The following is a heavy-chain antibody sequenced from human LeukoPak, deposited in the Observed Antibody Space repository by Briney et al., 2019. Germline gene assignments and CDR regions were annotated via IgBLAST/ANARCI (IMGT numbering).Heavy chain of an antibody. CDR1: GGSISSSGYY. D-gene: IGHD1-7*01. Sequence: SETLSLTCTVSGGSISSSGYYWVWIRQPPGKGLERIGSIYHSGSTYYNPSLKSRITISVDTSENQFSLKLSSVTAADTAVYYCARTNYGRRWFDPWGQGTLVTVSS. V-gene: IGHV4-39*01. CDR2: IYHSGST. J-gene: IGHJ5*02. CDR3: ARTNYGRRWFDP.